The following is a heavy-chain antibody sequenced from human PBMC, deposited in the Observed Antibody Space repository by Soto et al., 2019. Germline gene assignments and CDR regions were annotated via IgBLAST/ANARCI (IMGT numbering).Heavy chain of an antibody. CDR2: IFYSGST. Sequence: SETLSLTCTVSGGSINSYYWSWIRQPPGKGLEWIGYIFYSGSTNHNPSLKSRVTMSVDMSKNQFSLELSSVTAADTAVYYCARVFPTYCGGDCSYFDSRGPGALVTVSS. CDR1: GGSINSYY. CDR3: ARVFPTYCGGDCSYFDS. V-gene: IGHV4-59*01. J-gene: IGHJ4*02. D-gene: IGHD2-21*02.